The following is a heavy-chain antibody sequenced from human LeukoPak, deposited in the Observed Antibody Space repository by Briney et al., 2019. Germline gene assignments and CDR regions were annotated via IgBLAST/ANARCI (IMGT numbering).Heavy chain of an antibody. CDR1: GFTFSSYG. V-gene: IGHV3-30*02. CDR2: IRSDGSNT. D-gene: IGHD3-9*01. Sequence: GGSLRLSCAASGFTFSSYGMHWVRQAPGKGLEWVAFIRSDGSNTYYADSVKGRFTISRDNSKNTLYLQMTSLRAEDTAVYYCARGPNYDILTGWRKTHNAFDIWGQGTMVTVSS. CDR3: ARGPNYDILTGWRKTHNAFDI. J-gene: IGHJ3*02.